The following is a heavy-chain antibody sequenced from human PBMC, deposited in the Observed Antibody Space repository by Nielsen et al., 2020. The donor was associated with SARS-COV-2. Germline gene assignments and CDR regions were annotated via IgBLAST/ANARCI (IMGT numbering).Heavy chain of an antibody. Sequence: ASVKVSCKASGYTFTGYYMHWVRQAPGQGLEWMGWINPNSGGTNYAQKFQGRVTMTRDTSISTAYMELSRLRSDDTAVYYCAREYYYDSSGYRHYYYYYGMDVWGQGTTVTVSS. CDR1: GYTFTGYY. V-gene: IGHV1-2*02. J-gene: IGHJ6*02. CDR3: AREYYYDSSGYRHYYYYYGMDV. D-gene: IGHD3-22*01. CDR2: INPNSGGT.